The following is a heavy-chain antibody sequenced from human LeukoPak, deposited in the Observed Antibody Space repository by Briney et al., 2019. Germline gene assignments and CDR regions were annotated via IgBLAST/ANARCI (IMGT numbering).Heavy chain of an antibody. CDR2: TSFVGST. J-gene: IGHJ5*02. V-gene: IGHV4-59*01. D-gene: IGHD6-19*01. CDR1: GGSIRTYY. CDR3: ARAYTKTTGLAVPWGA. Sequence: SETLSLTCSVSGGSIRTYYWIWIRQLPGKGLEWIGYTSFVGSTTYNPSVKSRVTISVDTSKNQFSLKLNSVTAADTAVYYCARAYTKTTGLAVPWGAWGQGTLITVSS.